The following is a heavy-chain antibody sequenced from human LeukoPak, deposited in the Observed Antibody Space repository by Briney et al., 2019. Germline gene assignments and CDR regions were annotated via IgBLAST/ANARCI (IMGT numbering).Heavy chain of an antibody. Sequence: KPSETLSLTCTVSGVSISSYYWSWIRPPAGKGLEWIGRIYTSGSTNYNPSLKSRVTMSVDTSKNQFSLKLSSVTAADTAVYYCARHYDFWSGYSNWFDPWGQGTLVTVSS. CDR1: GVSISSYY. V-gene: IGHV4-4*07. CDR2: IYTSGST. D-gene: IGHD3-3*01. J-gene: IGHJ5*02. CDR3: ARHYDFWSGYSNWFDP.